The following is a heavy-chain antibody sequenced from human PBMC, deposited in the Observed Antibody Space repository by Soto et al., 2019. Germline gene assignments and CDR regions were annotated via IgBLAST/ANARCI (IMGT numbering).Heavy chain of an antibody. CDR2: IGGSGGHT. D-gene: IGHD4-17*01. CDR1: GFSFGSYA. Sequence: EVQLLESGGGLVQPGGSLRLYCAASGFSFGSYAMSWVRQAPGKGLEWVSSIGGSGGHTHYAESVQGRFIISRDDSKKTLSLAMNSLTVDDTAVYFCAKGGPTVIYFDHWGQGRLVSVSS. CDR3: AKGGPTVIYFDH. J-gene: IGHJ4*02. V-gene: IGHV3-23*01.